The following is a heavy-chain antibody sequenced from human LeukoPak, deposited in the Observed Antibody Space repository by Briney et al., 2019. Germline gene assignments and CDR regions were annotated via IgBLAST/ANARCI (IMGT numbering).Heavy chain of an antibody. CDR3: AKEVEPLWGGYTWFDP. J-gene: IGHJ5*02. D-gene: IGHD3-3*01. CDR1: GFTFSGSA. CDR2: IRSKANSYAT. Sequence: RGSLRLSCAASGFTFSGSAMHWVRQASGKGLEWVGRIRSKANSYATAYAASVKGRFTISRDNSKNTLYLQMNSLTAEDTAVYHCAKEVEPLWGGYTWFDPWGQGTLVTVSS. V-gene: IGHV3-73*01.